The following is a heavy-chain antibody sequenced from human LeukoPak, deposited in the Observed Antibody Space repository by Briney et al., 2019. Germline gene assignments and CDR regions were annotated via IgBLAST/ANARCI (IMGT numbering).Heavy chain of an antibody. CDR1: GFTFSSYA. V-gene: IGHV3-23*01. CDR3: ATVVRPTPDTSGYLDY. CDR2: ISGSGGST. D-gene: IGHD3-22*01. Sequence: PGGSLRLSCAASGFTFSSYAMTWVRQTPGKGLEWVSGISGSGGSTYYGDSVKGRFTISRDNSKNTLYLQMNSLRAEDTAIYFCATVVRPTPDTSGYLDYWGQGTLVTVSS. J-gene: IGHJ4*02.